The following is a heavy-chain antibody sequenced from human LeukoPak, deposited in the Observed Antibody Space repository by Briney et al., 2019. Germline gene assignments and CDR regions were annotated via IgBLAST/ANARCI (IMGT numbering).Heavy chain of an antibody. D-gene: IGHD2-15*01. CDR1: GFTLSSYS. J-gene: IGHJ4*02. CDR2: ISSSSSYI. V-gene: IGHV3-21*01. Sequence: PGGALRPSCAASGFTLSSYSMNWGRQAPGEGLGWVSSISSSSSYIYYADSVKGRFTISRDNAKNSLYLQMNSLRAEDTAAYYCARGDIVVVVAATQSDYWGQGTLVTVSS. CDR3: ARGDIVVVVAATQSDY.